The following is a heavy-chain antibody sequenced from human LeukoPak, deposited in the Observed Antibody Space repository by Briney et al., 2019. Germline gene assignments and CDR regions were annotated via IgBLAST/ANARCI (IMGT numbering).Heavy chain of an antibody. CDR3: VRDDPGVQQERRLSPFDI. D-gene: IGHD1-1*01. CDR2: ISKSRNYI. Sequence: GGSLRLSCAASGFTFSRYNMNWVRQAPGQGLEWVACISKSRNYIYYADSVKGRFTISRGDAKSSLYLQMDSLRVEDTALYYCVRDDPGVQQERRLSPFDIWGQGTMVTVSS. CDR1: GFTFSRYN. J-gene: IGHJ3*02. V-gene: IGHV3-21*04.